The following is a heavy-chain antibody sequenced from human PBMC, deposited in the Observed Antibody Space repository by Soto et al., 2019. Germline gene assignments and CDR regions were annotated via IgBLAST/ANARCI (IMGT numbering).Heavy chain of an antibody. J-gene: IGHJ5*02. Sequence: QVQLQESGPGLVKPSETLSLTCTVSGASISTYYWSWVRQPPGKGLEWIGYIHDSGSTYYNPSLKSRVTMAWDTSRNQFFLQLNPVTAADTAVYDCARESAGSGKNNWFDPWGQGMLVTVSS. CDR2: IHDSGST. D-gene: IGHD3-10*01. V-gene: IGHV4-59*01. CDR1: GASISTYY. CDR3: ARESAGSGKNNWFDP.